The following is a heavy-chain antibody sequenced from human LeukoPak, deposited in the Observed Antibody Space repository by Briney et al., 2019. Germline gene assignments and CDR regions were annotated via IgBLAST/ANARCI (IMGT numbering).Heavy chain of an antibody. D-gene: IGHD3-3*01. V-gene: IGHV1-2*02. Sequence: ASVKVSCKASGYTFTGYYMHWVRQAPGQGLEWMGWINPNSGGTNYAQKFQGRVTMTRDTSITTGYMELSRLISDDTAVYYCARGGPILEWLPSFDYWGQGTLVTVSS. CDR2: INPNSGGT. CDR1: GYTFTGYY. CDR3: ARGGPILEWLPSFDY. J-gene: IGHJ4*02.